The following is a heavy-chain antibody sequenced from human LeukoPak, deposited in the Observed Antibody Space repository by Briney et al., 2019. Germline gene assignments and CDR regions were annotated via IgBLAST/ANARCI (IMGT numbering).Heavy chain of an antibody. V-gene: IGHV1-46*01. CDR1: GYTFTSYY. Sequence: GVSVKVSCKASGYTFTSYYMHWVRLAPGQGLEWMGIINPSGGSTSYAQKFQGRVTMTRDTSTSTVYMELSSLRSEDTAVYYCASSSPRRHYDLWSGYDNWFDPWGQGTLVTVSS. J-gene: IGHJ5*02. D-gene: IGHD3-3*01. CDR2: INPSGGST. CDR3: ASSSPRRHYDLWSGYDNWFDP.